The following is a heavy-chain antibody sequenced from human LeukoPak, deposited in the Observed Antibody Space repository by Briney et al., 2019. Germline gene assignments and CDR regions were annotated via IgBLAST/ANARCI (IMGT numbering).Heavy chain of an antibody. CDR3: ARKGSNYDYYYYYMDV. D-gene: IGHD1-7*01. CDR2: IKQDGSEK. J-gene: IGHJ6*03. Sequence: GGSLRLSCAASGFTFSSYWMSWVRQAPGKGLEWVANIKQDGSEKYYVDSVKGRFTISRDNAKNSLYLQMNSLRAEDTAVYYRARKGSNYDYYYYYMDVWGKGTTVTVSS. V-gene: IGHV3-7*01. CDR1: GFTFSSYW.